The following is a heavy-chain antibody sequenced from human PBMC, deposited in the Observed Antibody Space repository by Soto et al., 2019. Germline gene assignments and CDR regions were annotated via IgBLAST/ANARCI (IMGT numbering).Heavy chain of an antibody. V-gene: IGHV3-9*01. J-gene: IGHJ3*02. CDR1: GFTFDDYA. CDR2: ISWNSGSI. CDR3: AKDIVPYSSGWPTSAFDI. D-gene: IGHD6-19*01. Sequence: GGSLRLSCAASGFTFDDYAMHWVRQAPGKGLEWVSGISWNSGSIGYADSVKGRFTISRDNAKNSLYLQMNSLRAEDTALYYCAKDIVPYSSGWPTSAFDIWGQGTMVTVSS.